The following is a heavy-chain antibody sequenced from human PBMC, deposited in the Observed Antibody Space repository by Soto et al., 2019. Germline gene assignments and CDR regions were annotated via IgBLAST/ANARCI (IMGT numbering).Heavy chain of an antibody. D-gene: IGHD1-1*01. J-gene: IGHJ5*01. CDR3: ARDRHETTALAPYNWFES. Sequence: EVQLVESAGGLVKPGGSLRLSCAASGFTFSSYSMNWVRQAPGKGLEWVSSISSSSSYVYYADSVKGRFTISRDNAKNSLYLQMNSLTAEDTAVYYCARDRHETTALAPYNWFESWGQGTLVTVSS. V-gene: IGHV3-21*01. CDR2: ISSSSSYV. CDR1: GFTFSSYS.